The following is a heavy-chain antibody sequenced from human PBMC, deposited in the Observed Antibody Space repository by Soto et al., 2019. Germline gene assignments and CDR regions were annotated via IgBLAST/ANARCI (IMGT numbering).Heavy chain of an antibody. D-gene: IGHD3-22*01. J-gene: IGHJ4*02. V-gene: IGHV4-30-2*01. CDR1: GGSISSGGSS. CDR2: IYQSGST. Sequence: QLQLQESGSGLVKPSQTLSLTCAVSGGSISSGGSSWTWIRQPPGKGLEWIGYIYQSGSTYYNPSPKSRVTISVARSKNQFSLKLTSVTAADTAVYYCASGAVVNFDSWGQGTLVTGSS. CDR3: ASGAVVNFDS.